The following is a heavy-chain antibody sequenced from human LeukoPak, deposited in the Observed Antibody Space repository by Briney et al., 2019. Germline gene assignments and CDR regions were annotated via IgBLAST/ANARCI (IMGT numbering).Heavy chain of an antibody. CDR3: ARDRVNWNDGVDY. CDR2: ISSDSVTI. Sequence: GGSLRLSCAASGFTFSDYSMNWVRQAPGKGLGWVSYISSDSVTIYYADSVKGRFTISRDNAKNSLYLQMNSLRAEDTAVYYCARDRVNWNDGVDYWGQGTLVTVSS. J-gene: IGHJ4*02. V-gene: IGHV3-48*04. D-gene: IGHD1-20*01. CDR1: GFTFSDYS.